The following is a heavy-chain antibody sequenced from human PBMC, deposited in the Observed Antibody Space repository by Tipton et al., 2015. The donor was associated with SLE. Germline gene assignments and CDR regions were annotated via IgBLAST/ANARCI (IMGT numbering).Heavy chain of an antibody. V-gene: IGHV3-74*01. Sequence: SLRLSCAASGFTFSSYWMHWVRQAPGKGLVWVSRIYTDGSRTHYADSVRGRFTISRDNVKNTLYLQMNSLRAEDTAAYYCARGESSGYYVDYWGHGTLVTVSS. CDR2: IYTDGSRT. CDR3: ARGESSGYYVDY. CDR1: GFTFSSYW. D-gene: IGHD3-22*01. J-gene: IGHJ4*01.